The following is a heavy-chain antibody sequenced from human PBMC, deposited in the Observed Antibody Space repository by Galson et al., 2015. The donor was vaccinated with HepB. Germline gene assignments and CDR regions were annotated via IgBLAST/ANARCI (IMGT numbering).Heavy chain of an antibody. V-gene: IGHV4-34*01. CDR1: GGSFSGYY. Sequence: SETLSLTCAVYGGSFSGYYWSWIRQPPGKGLEWIGEINHSGSTNYNPSLKSRVTISVDTSKNQFSLKLSSVTAADTAVYYCARGIPDYYDSSGYPYYFDYWGQGTLVTVSS. CDR3: ARGIPDYYDSSGYPYYFDY. D-gene: IGHD3-22*01. J-gene: IGHJ4*02. CDR2: INHSGST.